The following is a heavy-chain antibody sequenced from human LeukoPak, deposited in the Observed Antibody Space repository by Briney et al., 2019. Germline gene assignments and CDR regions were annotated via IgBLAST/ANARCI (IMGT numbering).Heavy chain of an antibody. D-gene: IGHD5-12*01. CDR3: ARIGHSGYDWYYFDY. Sequence: SETLSLTCAVYGGSFSGYYWSWIRQPPGKGLEWIGEINHSGSTNYNPSLKSRVTISVDTSKNQFSLKLSSVTAADTAVYYCARIGHSGYDWYYFDYWGQGTLVTVSS. V-gene: IGHV4-34*01. CDR1: GGSFSGYY. CDR2: INHSGST. J-gene: IGHJ4*02.